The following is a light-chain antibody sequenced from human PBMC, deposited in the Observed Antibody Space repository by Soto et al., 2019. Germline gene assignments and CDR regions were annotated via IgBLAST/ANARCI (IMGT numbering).Light chain of an antibody. V-gene: IGKV3-20*01. CDR1: QSVSSSY. Sequence: EIVLTQSPGTLSLSPGERATLSCRASQSVSSSYLARYQQKPGQAPRLLIYGASSRATGIPDRFSGSGSGTDFTLTISRLEPEDVAVYYWQQDGSAPPYTFGQGTKLEIK. J-gene: IGKJ2*01. CDR2: GAS. CDR3: QQDGSAPPYT.